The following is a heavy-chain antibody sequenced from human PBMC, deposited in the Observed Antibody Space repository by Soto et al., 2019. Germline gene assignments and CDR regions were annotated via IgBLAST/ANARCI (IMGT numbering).Heavy chain of an antibody. Sequence: QVQLQESGPGLVKPSQTLSVTCTVSGGSVSSDDYSWSWIRQHPGKGLEWIGSIRDSGSTYYNPSLEGRVTISVDTSKNHFSLRLRSVTAADTAVYYCARAMANYFDYWGQGTLVTASS. CDR2: IRDSGST. CDR3: ARAMANYFDY. CDR1: GGSVSSDDYS. V-gene: IGHV4-31*03. D-gene: IGHD2-8*01. J-gene: IGHJ4*02.